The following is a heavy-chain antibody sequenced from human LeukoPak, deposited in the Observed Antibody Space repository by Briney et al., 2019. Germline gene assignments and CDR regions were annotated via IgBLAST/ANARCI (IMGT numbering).Heavy chain of an antibody. J-gene: IGHJ4*02. D-gene: IGHD6-13*01. CDR1: GFTFSNYA. V-gene: IGHV3-48*03. Sequence: GGSLRLSCAASGFTFSNYAMNWVRQAPGKGLQWVSYISSSGSTIYYADSVKGRFTISRDNAKNSLYLQMNSLRAEDTAVYYCARVIESGYSSSWFYWGQGTLLTVSS. CDR2: ISSSGSTI. CDR3: ARVIESGYSSSWFY.